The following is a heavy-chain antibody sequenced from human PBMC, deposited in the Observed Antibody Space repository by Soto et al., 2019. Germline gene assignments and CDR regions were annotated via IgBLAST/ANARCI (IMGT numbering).Heavy chain of an antibody. CDR2: INPGNGNT. Sequence: ASVTVSCKASGYIYTRLAMHWVRQAPGQRPEWMGWINPGNGNTKYSQSFQGRVTITRDTSASTAYMELSSLRSEDTAVYFCARDLDAYNSTGYWGQGTLVTVSS. D-gene: IGHD1-1*01. J-gene: IGHJ4*02. CDR3: ARDLDAYNSTGY. V-gene: IGHV1-3*01. CDR1: GYIYTRLA.